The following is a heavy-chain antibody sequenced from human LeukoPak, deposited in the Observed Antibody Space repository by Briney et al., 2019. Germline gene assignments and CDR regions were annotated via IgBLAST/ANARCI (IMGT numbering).Heavy chain of an antibody. J-gene: IGHJ4*02. V-gene: IGHV1-46*01. D-gene: IGHD5-24*01. CDR1: GYTFTIYY. CDR2: INPSGGST. Sequence: GASVTVSCTASGYTFTIYYMHWVRQAPGQGLEWMGIINPSGGSTSYAQKFQGRVTMTRDTSTSTLYMELSSLRSEDTAVYYCAKGEMPTIIDLDYWGQGTLVTVSS. CDR3: AKGEMPTIIDLDY.